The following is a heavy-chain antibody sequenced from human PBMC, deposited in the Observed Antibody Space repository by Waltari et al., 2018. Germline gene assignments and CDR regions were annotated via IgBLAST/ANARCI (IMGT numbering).Heavy chain of an antibody. CDR2: IYNDGTK. CDR3: ATDGDGDCSLCLAQ. Sequence: EVQLVESGGGVIQPGGSLRLSCAASGFIVSTNYMIWVRQAPGKGLEWVSVIYNDGTKLYADSVKGRFTVSRDNSKNMVHLQMDSLRAEDTAVYYCATDGDGDCSLCLAQWGQGTLVTVSS. J-gene: IGHJ4*02. V-gene: IGHV3-53*01. CDR1: GFIVSTNY. D-gene: IGHD2-21*02.